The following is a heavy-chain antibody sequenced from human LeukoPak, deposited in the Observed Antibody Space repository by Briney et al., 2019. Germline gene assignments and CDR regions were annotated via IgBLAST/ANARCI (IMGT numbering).Heavy chain of an antibody. J-gene: IGHJ4*02. D-gene: IGHD6-19*01. CDR2: FDPEDGET. CDR1: GYTLTELS. CDR3: ATVPIGSGWYRPPPHDY. V-gene: IGHV1-24*01. Sequence: ASVNVSCKVSGYTLTELSMHWVRQAPGKGLEWMGGFDPEDGETIYAQKFQGRVTMTEDTSTDTAYMELSSLRSEDTAVYYCATVPIGSGWYRPPPHDYWGQGTLVTVSS.